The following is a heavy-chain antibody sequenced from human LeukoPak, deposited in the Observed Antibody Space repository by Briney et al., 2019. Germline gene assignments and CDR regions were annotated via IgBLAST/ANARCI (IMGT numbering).Heavy chain of an antibody. D-gene: IGHD6-6*01. Sequence: GGSLRLSCAASGFTLSSYWMSWVRQAPGKGLEWVANIKQDGSEKYYVDSVKGRFTISRDNAKNSLYLQMNSLRAEDTAVYYCARDIAARPGDYWGQGTLVTVSS. J-gene: IGHJ4*02. CDR2: IKQDGSEK. CDR1: GFTLSSYW. CDR3: ARDIAARPGDY. V-gene: IGHV3-7*01.